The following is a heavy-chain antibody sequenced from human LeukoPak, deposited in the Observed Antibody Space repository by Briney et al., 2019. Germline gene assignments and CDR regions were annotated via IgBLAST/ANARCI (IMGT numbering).Heavy chain of an antibody. J-gene: IGHJ4*02. V-gene: IGHV3-48*03. CDR3: ARLSGWYFFDS. CDR2: ISSSGSTI. D-gene: IGHD6-19*01. CDR1: RFTFSSYE. Sequence: GGSLRLSCVASRFTFSSYEMNWVRQAPGKGLEWVSYISSSGSTIYYADSVKVRVTIPRDNAKNSLYLQMNSLRAEDTAVYYCARLSGWYFFDSWGQGTLVTVSS.